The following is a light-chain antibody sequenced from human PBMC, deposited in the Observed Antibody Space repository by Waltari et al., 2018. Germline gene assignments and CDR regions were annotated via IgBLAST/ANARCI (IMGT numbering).Light chain of an antibody. CDR2: DAS. CDR3: QQRSNWGLT. V-gene: IGKV3-11*01. CDR1: QSVSSY. J-gene: IGKJ4*01. Sequence: EIVLTQSPATLSLSPGERATLPCSASQSVSSYLAWYQQKPCQAPRLLIYDASNRATGIPARFSGSGSGTDFTLTISSLEPEDFAVYYCQQRSNWGLTFGGGTKVEIK.